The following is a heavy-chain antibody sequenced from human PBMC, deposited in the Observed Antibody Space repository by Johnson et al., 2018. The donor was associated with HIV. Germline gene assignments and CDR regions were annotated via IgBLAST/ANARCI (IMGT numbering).Heavy chain of an antibody. Sequence: VQLVESGGGVVQPGRSLRLSCAASGFTFSSYAMHWVRQAPAKGLEWVAGINWNGASTGYADSVKGRFTVSRDNANNSLYLQMNSLRAEYTALYYCARDHMRPVNRLVQWLVPRGFDFWGQGTMVTVAS. CDR2: INWNGAST. CDR1: GFTFSSYA. V-gene: IGHV3-20*04. CDR3: ARDHMRPVNRLVQWLVPRGFDF. J-gene: IGHJ3*01. D-gene: IGHD6-19*01.